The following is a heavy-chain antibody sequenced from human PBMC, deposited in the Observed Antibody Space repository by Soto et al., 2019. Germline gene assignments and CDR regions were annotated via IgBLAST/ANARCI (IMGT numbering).Heavy chain of an antibody. CDR1: GGSISSAPSY. Sequence: PSETLSLTCTVAGGSISSAPSYWAWIRQPPGKGLEWIGHVFYSGRTTYSPSLRSRVSISADTSKNQLSLKLSSMTAADAAVYFCVGFKSSTIFSHWGQGTLVTVSS. V-gene: IGHV4-39*01. D-gene: IGHD3-9*01. CDR2: VFYSGRT. CDR3: VGFKSSTIFSH. J-gene: IGHJ4*02.